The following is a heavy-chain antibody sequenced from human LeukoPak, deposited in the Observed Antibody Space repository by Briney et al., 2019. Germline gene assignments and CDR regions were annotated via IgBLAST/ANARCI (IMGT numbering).Heavy chain of an antibody. CDR2: IKQDGSGK. V-gene: IGHV3-7*03. Sequence: GGSLRLSCAAPGITFSRYWMSWVRQAPGKGLEWVANIKQDGSGKYYVDSVKGRFTISRDNAKNSLYLQMNSLRAEDTAVYYCARANPYSSSWVYAFDIWGQGTMVTVSS. J-gene: IGHJ3*02. CDR3: ARANPYSSSWVYAFDI. D-gene: IGHD6-13*01. CDR1: GITFSRYW.